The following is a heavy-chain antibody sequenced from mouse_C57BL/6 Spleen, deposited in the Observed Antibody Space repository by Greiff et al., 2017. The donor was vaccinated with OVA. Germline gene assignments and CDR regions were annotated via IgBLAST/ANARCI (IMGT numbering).Heavy chain of an antibody. D-gene: IGHD4-1*01. Sequence: VQLQQSGAELVMPGASVKLSCKASGYTFTSYWMHWVKQRPGQGLEWIGEIDPSDSYTNYNQKFKGKSTLTVDKSSSTAYMQLSSLTSEDSAVYYCARGRTGTYYFDYWGQGTTLTVSS. CDR2: IDPSDSYT. CDR1: GYTFTSYW. J-gene: IGHJ2*01. CDR3: ARGRTGTYYFDY. V-gene: IGHV1-69*01.